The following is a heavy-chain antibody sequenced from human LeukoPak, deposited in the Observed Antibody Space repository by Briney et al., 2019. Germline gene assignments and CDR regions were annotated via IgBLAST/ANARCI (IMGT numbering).Heavy chain of an antibody. CDR1: GGSFSGYY. CDR2: IYYSGST. CDR3: ARQSSSNWYLDF. Sequence: SETLSLTCAVYGGSFSGYYWGWIRQPPGKGLEWIGSIYYSGSTYYNPSLKSRVTISVDTSKNQFSLKLSSVTAADTAVYYCARQSSSNWYLDFWGQGTLVTVSS. V-gene: IGHV4-39*01. J-gene: IGHJ4*02. D-gene: IGHD6-13*01.